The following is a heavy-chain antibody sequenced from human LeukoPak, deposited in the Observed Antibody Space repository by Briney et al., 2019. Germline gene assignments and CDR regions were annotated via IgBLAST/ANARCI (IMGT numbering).Heavy chain of an antibody. Sequence: GGSLRLSCAASGFTFSSYSMNWVRQAPGKGLEWVSSISSSSSYIYYADSVKGRFTISRDNAKNSLYLQMNSLRAEDTAVYYCARDGTYDYGDYASFDIWGQGTVVTVSS. J-gene: IGHJ3*02. CDR2: ISSSSSYI. V-gene: IGHV3-21*01. CDR1: GFTFSSYS. CDR3: ARDGTYDYGDYASFDI. D-gene: IGHD4-17*01.